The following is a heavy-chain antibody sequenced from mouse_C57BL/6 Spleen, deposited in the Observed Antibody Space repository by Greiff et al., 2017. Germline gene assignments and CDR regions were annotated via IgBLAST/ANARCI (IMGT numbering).Heavy chain of an antibody. CDR1: GYAFSSYW. V-gene: IGHV1-80*01. J-gene: IGHJ2*01. CDR3: ARSGITTVVPLDY. CDR2: IYPGDGDT. Sequence: QVQLKQSGAELVKPGASVKISCKASGYAFSSYWMNWVKQRPGKGLEWIGQIYPGDGDTNYNGKFKGKATLTADKSSSTAYMQLSSLTSEDSAVYFCARSGITTVVPLDYWGQGTTLTVSS. D-gene: IGHD1-1*01.